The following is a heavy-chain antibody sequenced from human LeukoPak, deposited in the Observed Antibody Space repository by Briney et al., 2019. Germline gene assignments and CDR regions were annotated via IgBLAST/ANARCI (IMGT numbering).Heavy chain of an antibody. CDR2: MYNSGST. V-gene: IGHV4-59*01. Sequence: SETLSLTCTVSGGSISGSYWSWIRQPPGKGLEWIAYMYNSGSTNYNPSLRSRVTISIDTSKNQFSLKLSSLTAADAAIYYCARGIESYGDYGYWGQGILVTVSS. CDR3: ARGIESYGDYGY. CDR1: GGSISGSY. D-gene: IGHD4-17*01. J-gene: IGHJ4*02.